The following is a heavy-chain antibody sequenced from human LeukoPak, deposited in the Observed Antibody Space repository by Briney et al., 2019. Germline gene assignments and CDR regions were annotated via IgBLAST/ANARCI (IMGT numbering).Heavy chain of an antibody. D-gene: IGHD5-24*01. V-gene: IGHV4-59*01. CDR2: IYYSGST. CDR1: GGSISSYY. CDR3: ARVDGYNYFDY. J-gene: IGHJ4*02. Sequence: PSETLSLTCTVSGGSISSYYWSWIRQPPGKGLEWIGYIYYSGSTNYNPSLKSRVTIPVDTSKNQFSLKLSSVTPADTAVYYCARVDGYNYFDYWGQGTLVTVSS.